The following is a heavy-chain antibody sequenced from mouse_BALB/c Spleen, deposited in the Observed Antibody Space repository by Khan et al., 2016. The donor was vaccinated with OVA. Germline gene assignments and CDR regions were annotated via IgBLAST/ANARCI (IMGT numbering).Heavy chain of an antibody. J-gene: IGHJ3*01. Sequence: QVQLQQSGAELAKPGASLEMSCKASGYTFTTYWIHWVKQRPGQGLEWIGYIDPSTGYTEYNQKFKDKAALTADKSSSTAYMPLSSLTSEDSAFYYCTRRGLYCIFTYWGQGTLVTVSA. CDR3: TRRGLYCIFTY. CDR2: IDPSTGYT. D-gene: IGHD2-12*01. V-gene: IGHV1-7*01. CDR1: GYTFTTYW.